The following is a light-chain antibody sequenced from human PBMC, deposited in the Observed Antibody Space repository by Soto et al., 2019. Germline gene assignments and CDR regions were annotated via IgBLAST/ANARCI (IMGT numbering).Light chain of an antibody. Sequence: EIVMTQSPATLSVSPGERATLSCRASQSVSSNLAWYQQKPGQAPRLLIYGASTRATGIPARFSGSGSGTEFTLTISSLQSEDFAVYYCQQRTNWQSTFGGGTKVDIK. J-gene: IGKJ4*01. V-gene: IGKV3-15*01. CDR2: GAS. CDR3: QQRTNWQST. CDR1: QSVSSN.